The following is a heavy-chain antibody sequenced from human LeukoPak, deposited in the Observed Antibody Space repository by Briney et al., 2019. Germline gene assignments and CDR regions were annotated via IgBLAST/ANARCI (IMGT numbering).Heavy chain of an antibody. V-gene: IGHV3-30*02. CDR1: GFNFGYYA. CDR2: IRYDGGDT. CDR3: AKEGGGRTFDY. J-gene: IGHJ4*02. Sequence: TGGSLRLSCAASGFNFGYYAVHWVRQAPGKGLDWVAFIRYDGGDTYYADSVRGRFTVSRDNSKNTLYLQMNSLTAEDTALYYCAKEGGGRTFDYWGQGTLVTVSS. D-gene: IGHD4-23*01.